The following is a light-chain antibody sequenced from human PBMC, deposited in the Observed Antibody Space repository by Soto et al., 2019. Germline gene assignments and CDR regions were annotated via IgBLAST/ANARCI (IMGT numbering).Light chain of an antibody. V-gene: IGKV3-20*01. CDR1: QSVSSSY. Sequence: EIVLTQSPGTLSLSPGEGASLSCRASQSVSSSYLAWYQQKPGQAPRLLIYGASSRATGIPDKFSGSGSGTDFTLTISRLEPEDFGVYYCQQYGSTPWTFGQGTKVDIK. CDR2: GAS. J-gene: IGKJ1*01. CDR3: QQYGSTPWT.